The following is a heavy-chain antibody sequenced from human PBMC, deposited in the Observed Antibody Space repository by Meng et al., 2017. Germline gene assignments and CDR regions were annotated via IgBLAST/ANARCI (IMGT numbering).Heavy chain of an antibody. CDR3: ARGVVYAISYFDY. V-gene: IGHV6-1*01. CDR2: TYYRSKWYN. CDR1: GDTVASNSAA. J-gene: IGHJ4*02. Sequence: QLQQQQSGPGLVKPSQTLYLTCAISGDTVASNSAAWNWSRQSPSRGLEWLVRTYYRSKWYNDYAVSVKSRITINPDTTKNQFSLQLNSVTPEDTAVYYCARGVVYAISYFDYWGQGTLVTVSS. D-gene: IGHD2-8*02.